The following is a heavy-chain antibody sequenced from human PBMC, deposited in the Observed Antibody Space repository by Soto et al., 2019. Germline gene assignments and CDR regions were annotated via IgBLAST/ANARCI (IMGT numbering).Heavy chain of an antibody. CDR3: ARMGDYGDYVFYYYYGMDV. CDR1: GYSISSGYY. D-gene: IGHD4-17*01. J-gene: IGHJ6*02. Sequence: SETLSLTXAVSGYSISSGYYWGWIRQPPGKGLEWIGSIYHSGSTYYNPSLKSRVTISVDTSKNQFSLKLSSVTAADTAVYYCARMGDYGDYVFYYYYGMDVWGQGTTVTVSS. CDR2: IYHSGST. V-gene: IGHV4-38-2*01.